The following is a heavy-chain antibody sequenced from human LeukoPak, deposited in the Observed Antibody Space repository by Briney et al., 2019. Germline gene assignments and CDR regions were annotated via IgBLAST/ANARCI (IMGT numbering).Heavy chain of an antibody. CDR3: ARGYSSGWYGGCIDY. V-gene: IGHV4-30-4*01. CDR1: GGSISSGDYY. Sequence: SETLSLTCTVSGGSISSGDYYWSWIRQAPGKGLEWIGYIYYSGSTYYNPSLKSRLIISVDTSKNQFSLKLSSVTAADTAVYYCARGYSSGWYGGCIDYWGQGALVTVSS. D-gene: IGHD6-19*01. CDR2: IYYSGST. J-gene: IGHJ4*02.